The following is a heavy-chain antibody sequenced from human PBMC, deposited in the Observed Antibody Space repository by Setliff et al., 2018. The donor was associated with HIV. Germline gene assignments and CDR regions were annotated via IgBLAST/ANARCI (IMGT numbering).Heavy chain of an antibody. Sequence: GGSLRLSCEASGFTVRSNYMSWVRQAPGKGLEWVSVISSGGSTYYADSVKGRFTISRDNSKNTLYLQMNSLRAEDTAVYYCARVSDSSGYYYEGYFDYWGQGTLVTVSS. CDR2: ISSGGST. D-gene: IGHD3-22*01. CDR3: ARVSDSSGYYYEGYFDY. J-gene: IGHJ4*02. V-gene: IGHV3-66*01. CDR1: GFTVRSNY.